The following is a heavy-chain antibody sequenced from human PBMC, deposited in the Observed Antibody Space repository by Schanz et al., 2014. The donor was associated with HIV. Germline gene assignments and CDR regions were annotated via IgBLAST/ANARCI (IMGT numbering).Heavy chain of an antibody. CDR1: GLTISNYS. CDR3: ARDSVDAVVTSTDYYNGIDV. Sequence: VHLVESGGSLVKPGGSLRLSCAASGLTISNYSMNWVRQAPGKGLEWVAFISATGAYMYYADSVKGRFTISRDNAKKSLFLQMNSLRDEDTAIYFCARDSVDAVVTSTDYYNGIDVWGQGTTVTVSS. J-gene: IGHJ6*02. CDR2: ISATGAYM. V-gene: IGHV3-21*04. D-gene: IGHD2-21*02.